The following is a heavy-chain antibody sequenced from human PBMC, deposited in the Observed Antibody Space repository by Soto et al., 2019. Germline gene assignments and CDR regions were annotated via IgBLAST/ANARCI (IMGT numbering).Heavy chain of an antibody. Sequence: QVQLVESGGGLVKPGGSLRLSCAASGFTFSDYYMNWIRQAPGKGLEWVSYISSGSSYIKYADSVKGRFTISRDNAKKSLYLQMNSLRAEDTAVYYCARQIADRSDYGMDVWGQGTTVTVS. CDR3: ARQIADRSDYGMDV. CDR2: ISSGSSYI. J-gene: IGHJ6*02. CDR1: GFTFSDYY. D-gene: IGHD6-6*01. V-gene: IGHV3-11*06.